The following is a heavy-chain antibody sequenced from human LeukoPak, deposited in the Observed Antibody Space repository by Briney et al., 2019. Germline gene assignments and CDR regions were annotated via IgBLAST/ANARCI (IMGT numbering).Heavy chain of an antibody. CDR2: INPHSGAP. V-gene: IGHV1-2*02. J-gene: IGHJ4*02. CDR3: ARDRHGDSPFDL. D-gene: IGHD4-17*01. Sequence: ASVKVSCKASGYTFTGYYMHWVRQAPGQGLEWMGWINPHSGAPHYAHSFQDRVTMTRDMSMSIAFMELSGLKSDDTAVYFCARDRHGDSPFDLWGQGTLVTVSS. CDR1: GYTFTGYY.